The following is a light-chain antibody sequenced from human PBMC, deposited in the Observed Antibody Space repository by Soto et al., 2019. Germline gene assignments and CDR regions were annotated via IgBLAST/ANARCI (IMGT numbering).Light chain of an antibody. Sequence: AIQMTQSPSSLSASVGDRVTITCRASQGVRSDLGWYQQKPGKAPKLLIYVASSLHSGVPSRCSLSGSGADLTLTISSLHPEEFATYYCLQDYNYPWTFGQGTKVEIK. CDR2: VAS. CDR1: QGVRSD. V-gene: IGKV1-6*01. J-gene: IGKJ1*01. CDR3: LQDYNYPWT.